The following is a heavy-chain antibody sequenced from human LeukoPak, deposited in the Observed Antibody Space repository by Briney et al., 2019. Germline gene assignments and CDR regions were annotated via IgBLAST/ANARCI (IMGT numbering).Heavy chain of an antibody. V-gene: IGHV3-48*03. J-gene: IGHJ4*02. Sequence: PGGSLRLSCAASGFTFSSYAMSRVRQAPGKGLEWVSYISSSGSTIYYADSVKGRFTISRDNAKNSLYLQMNSLRAEDTAVYYCARDSPTIVATITGLDYWGQGTLVTVSS. D-gene: IGHD5-12*01. CDR3: ARDSPTIVATITGLDY. CDR1: GFTFSSYA. CDR2: ISSSGSTI.